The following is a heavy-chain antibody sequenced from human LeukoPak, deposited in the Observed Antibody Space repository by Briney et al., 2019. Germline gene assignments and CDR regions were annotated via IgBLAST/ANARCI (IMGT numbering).Heavy chain of an antibody. D-gene: IGHD2-2*01. CDR3: ARGGYCSSTSCYGYYYYYGMDV. V-gene: IGHV1-46*01. CDR2: INPSGGST. CDR1: GYTFTGYY. Sequence: ASVKVSCKASGYTFTGYYMHWVRQAPGQGLEWMGIINPSGGSTSYAQKFQGRVTMTRDTSTSTVYMELSSLRSEDTAVYYCARGGYCSSTSCYGYYYYYGMDVWGQGTTVTVSS. J-gene: IGHJ6*02.